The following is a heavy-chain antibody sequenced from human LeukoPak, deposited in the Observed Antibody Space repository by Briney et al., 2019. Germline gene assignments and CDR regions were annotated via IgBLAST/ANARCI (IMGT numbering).Heavy chain of an antibody. CDR1: GGSISSSNW. CDR3: AKVNQEWYNYHYYMDV. Sequence: SETLSLTCAVSGGSISSSNWWRWVRQPPGKGLEWIGEIYHSGSTNYNPSLKSRVTISVDKSKNQFSLKLSSVTAADTAVYYCAKVNQEWYNYHYYMDVWGKGTTVTVSS. J-gene: IGHJ6*03. V-gene: IGHV4-4*02. CDR2: IYHSGST. D-gene: IGHD3-3*01.